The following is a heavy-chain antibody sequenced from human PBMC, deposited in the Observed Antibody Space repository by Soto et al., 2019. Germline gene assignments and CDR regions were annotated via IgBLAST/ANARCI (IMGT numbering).Heavy chain of an antibody. CDR2: ISSSSSTI. CDR3: AREGRGDYGDSFDY. CDR1: GFTFSSYS. J-gene: IGHJ4*02. D-gene: IGHD4-17*01. Sequence: EVQLVESGGGLVQPGGSLRLSCAASGFTFSSYSMNWVRQAPGKGLEWVSYISSSSSTIYYADPVKGRFTISRDNAKNSLYLQMNSLRAEDTAVYYCAREGRGDYGDSFDYWGQGTLVTVSS. V-gene: IGHV3-48*01.